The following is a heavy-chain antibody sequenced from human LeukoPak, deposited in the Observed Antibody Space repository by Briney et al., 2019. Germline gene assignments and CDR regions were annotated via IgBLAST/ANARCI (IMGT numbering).Heavy chain of an antibody. CDR2: IIPIFGTA. Sequence: SVKVSCKASGGTFSSYAISWVRQAPGQGLEWMGGIIPIFGTANYAQEFQGRVTITADKSTSTAYMELSSLRSEDTAVYYCARARGYSYGPFDYWGQGTLVTVSS. CDR1: GGTFSSYA. J-gene: IGHJ4*02. D-gene: IGHD5-18*01. CDR3: ARARGYSYGPFDY. V-gene: IGHV1-69*06.